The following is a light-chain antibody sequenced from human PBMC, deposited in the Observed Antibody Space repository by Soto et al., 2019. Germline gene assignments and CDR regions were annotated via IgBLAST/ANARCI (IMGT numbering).Light chain of an antibody. CDR1: QGISSW. J-gene: IGKJ2*01. Sequence: DIQMTQSPSSVSASVGDRVTITCRASQGISSWIAWYQQKPGKAPNLLIYAASSLQSGVPSRFSGSGSGTDFTLTISSLQPEDFATYYCQQANSFPRTFGQGIKLEIK. CDR2: AAS. V-gene: IGKV1-12*01. CDR3: QQANSFPRT.